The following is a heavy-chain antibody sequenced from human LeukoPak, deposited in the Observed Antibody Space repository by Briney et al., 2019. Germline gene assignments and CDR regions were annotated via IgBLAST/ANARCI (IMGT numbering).Heavy chain of an antibody. Sequence: SETLSLTCTVSGGSISSSSYYWGWIRQPPGKGLEWIGSIYYSGSTYYNPSLKSRVTISVDTSKNLFSLKLSSVTAADTAVYYCARQLYVVVVPAAMAWGYWGQGTLVTVSS. V-gene: IGHV4-39*01. CDR2: IYYSGST. CDR3: ARQLYVVVVPAAMAWGY. CDR1: GGSISSSSYY. J-gene: IGHJ4*02. D-gene: IGHD2-2*01.